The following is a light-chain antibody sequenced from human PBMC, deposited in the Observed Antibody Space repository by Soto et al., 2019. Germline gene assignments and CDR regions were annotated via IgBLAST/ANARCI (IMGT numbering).Light chain of an antibody. CDR3: ATWDRSLSDDVV. CDR1: TSNIGDNF. V-gene: IGLV1-51*01. Sequence: QSVLTQPPSVSAAPGQTVTISCSGSTSNIGDNFVSWYQQFPGTAPKLLIFDNYKRPSGTPDRFSGSKSGTSATLAITGLQPGDEAHYYCATWDRSLSDDVVFGGGTKLTVL. CDR2: DNY. J-gene: IGLJ2*01.